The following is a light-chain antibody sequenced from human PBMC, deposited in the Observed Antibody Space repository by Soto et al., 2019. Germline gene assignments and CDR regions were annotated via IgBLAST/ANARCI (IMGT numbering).Light chain of an antibody. V-gene: IGLV2-8*01. J-gene: IGLJ1*01. Sequence: QSVLTQPPSASGSPGQSVTISCTGTSSDVGGYNYVSWYQQHPGKVPKLVVYEVNKRPSGVPDRFSGSKSGNTASLTVSGLQADDEADYYCTSYAGGNNVFGTGTKLTVL. CDR2: EVN. CDR1: SSDVGGYNY. CDR3: TSYAGGNNV.